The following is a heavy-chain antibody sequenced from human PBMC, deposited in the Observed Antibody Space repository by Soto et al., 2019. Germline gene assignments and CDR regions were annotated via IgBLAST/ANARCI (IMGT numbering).Heavy chain of an antibody. J-gene: IGHJ3*02. D-gene: IGHD6-13*01. Sequence: SETLSLTCTVSGGSISSGGYYWSWIRQHPGKGLEWIGYIYYSGSTYYNPSLKSRVTISVDTSKNQFSLKLSSVTAADTAVYYCARVGIAAAGGWTALDIWGQGTMVTVSS. V-gene: IGHV4-31*03. CDR2: IYYSGST. CDR3: ARVGIAAAGGWTALDI. CDR1: GGSISSGGYY.